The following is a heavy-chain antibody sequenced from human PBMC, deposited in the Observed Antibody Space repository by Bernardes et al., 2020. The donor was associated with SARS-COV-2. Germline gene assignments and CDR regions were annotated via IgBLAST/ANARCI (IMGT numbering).Heavy chain of an antibody. J-gene: IGHJ5*02. Sequence: AGVKVSCKASGYTFTGYYMHWVRQAPGQGLEWMGWINPNSGGTNYAQKFQGRVTMTRDTSISTAYMELSRLRSDDTAVYYCARDMSVAGTRVWFDPWGQGTLVTVSS. V-gene: IGHV1-2*02. CDR1: GYTFTGYY. D-gene: IGHD6-19*01. CDR3: ARDMSVAGTRVWFDP. CDR2: INPNSGGT.